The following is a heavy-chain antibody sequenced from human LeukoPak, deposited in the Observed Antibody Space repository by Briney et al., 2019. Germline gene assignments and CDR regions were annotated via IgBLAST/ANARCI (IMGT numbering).Heavy chain of an antibody. V-gene: IGHV1-8*01. D-gene: IGHD2-15*01. CDR2: MNPNSGNT. Sequence: ASVKVSCKASGYTFTSYDINWVRQATGQGLERMGWMNPNSGNTGYAQKFQGRVTMTRNTSISTAYMELSSLRSEDTAVYYCARGAPRGYCSGGSCPYFDYWGQGTLVTVSS. J-gene: IGHJ4*02. CDR3: ARGAPRGYCSGGSCPYFDY. CDR1: GYTFTSYD.